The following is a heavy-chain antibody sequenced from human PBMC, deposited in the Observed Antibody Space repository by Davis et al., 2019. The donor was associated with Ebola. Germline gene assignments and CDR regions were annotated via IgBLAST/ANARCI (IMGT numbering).Heavy chain of an antibody. CDR2: IYYRGST. CDR1: GGSISSYY. D-gene: IGHD3-10*01. V-gene: IGHV4-59*04. J-gene: IGHJ3*02. Sequence: MPSETLSLTCTVSGGSISSYYWSWIRQPPGKGLEYIGNIYYRGSTYYHPSLESRIAISLDTSRNQFSLKLSSVTAADTAVYYCVRPYGSIGATFDIWGQGSMVIVSS. CDR3: VRPYGSIGATFDI.